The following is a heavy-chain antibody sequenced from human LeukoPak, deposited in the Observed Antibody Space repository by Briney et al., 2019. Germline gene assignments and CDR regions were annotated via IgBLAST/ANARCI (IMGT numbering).Heavy chain of an antibody. CDR3: ARERRVTMIPRGYFDY. Sequence: GASVKVSCKASGYTFTTDYIHWVRQAPGQGLEWMGIINPSGGSTTYAQKFQGRVIMTGDTSTSTVYMELRSLRSEDTAVYYCARERRVTMIPRGYFDYWGQGTLVTVSS. D-gene: IGHD3-22*01. J-gene: IGHJ4*02. V-gene: IGHV1-46*01. CDR2: INPSGGST. CDR1: GYTFTTDY.